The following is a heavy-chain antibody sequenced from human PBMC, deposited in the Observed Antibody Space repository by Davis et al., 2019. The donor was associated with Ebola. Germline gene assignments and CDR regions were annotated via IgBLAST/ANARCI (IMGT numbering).Heavy chain of an antibody. J-gene: IGHJ4*02. CDR3: AKENVAVAGKGY. D-gene: IGHD6-19*01. V-gene: IGHV3-23*01. CDR2: MSGSTGST. Sequence: GESLKISCAASGFTFSSYAMSWVRQAPGKGLEWVSAMSGSTGSTYYADSVKGRFTISRDNSKNTLYLQRNSLRAEDTAIYYCAKENVAVAGKGYWGQGTLVTVSS. CDR1: GFTFSSYA.